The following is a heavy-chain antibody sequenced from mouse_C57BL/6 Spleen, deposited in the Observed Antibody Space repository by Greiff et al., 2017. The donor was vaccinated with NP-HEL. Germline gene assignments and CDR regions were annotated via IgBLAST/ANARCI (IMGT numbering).Heavy chain of an antibody. CDR1: GYAFSSYW. J-gene: IGHJ4*01. CDR3: ARGVTTVVARAMDY. D-gene: IGHD1-1*01. Sequence: QVQLKQSGAELVKPGASVKISCKASGYAFSSYWMNWVKQRPGKGLEWIGQIYPGDGDTNYNGKFKGKATLTADKSSSTAYMQLSSLTSEDSAVYFCARGVTTVVARAMDYWGQGTSVTVSS. V-gene: IGHV1-80*01. CDR2: IYPGDGDT.